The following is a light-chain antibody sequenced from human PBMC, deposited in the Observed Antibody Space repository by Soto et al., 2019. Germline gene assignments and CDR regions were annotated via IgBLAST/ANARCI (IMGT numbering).Light chain of an antibody. V-gene: IGKV3-20*01. CDR3: QHYGSSSWT. CDR1: QSVSTSK. CDR2: DAS. Sequence: EVVMTHSPVTVSVSPVERATLSFRSSQSVSTSKLAWYQQRPGQAPRLLMYDASRRATGIPDRFSGSGSGTDFTLTISRLEPEDFAVYYCQHYGSSSWTFGQGTKVDIK. J-gene: IGKJ1*01.